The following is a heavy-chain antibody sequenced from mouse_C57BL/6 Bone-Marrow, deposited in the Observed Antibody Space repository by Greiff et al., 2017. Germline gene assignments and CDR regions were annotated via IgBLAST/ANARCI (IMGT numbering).Heavy chain of an antibody. V-gene: IGHV1-18*01. CDR2: INPNNGGT. CDR3: ARYVRGWFAY. J-gene: IGHJ3*01. D-gene: IGHD1-1*01. Sequence: VHVKQSGPELVKPGASVKIPCKASGYTFTDYNMDWVKQSHGKSLEWIGDINPNNGGTIYNQKFKGKATLTVDKSSSTAYMELRSLTSEDTAVYYCARYVRGWFAYWGQGTLVTVSA. CDR1: GYTFTDYN.